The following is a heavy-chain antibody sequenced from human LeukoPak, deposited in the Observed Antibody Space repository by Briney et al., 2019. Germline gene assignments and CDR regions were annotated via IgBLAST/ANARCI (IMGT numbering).Heavy chain of an antibody. V-gene: IGHV1-18*01. D-gene: IGHD5-12*01. Sequence: GASVKVSCKASGYTFTSYGISWVRQAPGQGLEWMGWISAYNSNTNYAQKLQGRVTMTTDTSTSTAYMELRSLRSDDTAVYYCARWRAKEYSGYDFDYWGQGTLVTVSS. CDR1: GYTFTSYG. CDR3: ARWRAKEYSGYDFDY. J-gene: IGHJ4*02. CDR2: ISAYNSNT.